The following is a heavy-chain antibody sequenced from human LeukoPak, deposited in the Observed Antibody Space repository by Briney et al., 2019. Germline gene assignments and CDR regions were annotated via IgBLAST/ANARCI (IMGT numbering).Heavy chain of an antibody. CDR1: GGSISSGGYS. CDR3: ARINDILTGSDY. V-gene: IGHV4-31*03. Sequence: SQTLSLTCTVSGGSISSGGYSWSWIRQHPGKGLEWIGYIYYSGSTYYNPSLKSRVTISVDTSKNQFSLKLSSVTAADTAVYYCARINDILTGSDYWGQGTLVTVSS. J-gene: IGHJ4*02. D-gene: IGHD3-9*01. CDR2: IYYSGST.